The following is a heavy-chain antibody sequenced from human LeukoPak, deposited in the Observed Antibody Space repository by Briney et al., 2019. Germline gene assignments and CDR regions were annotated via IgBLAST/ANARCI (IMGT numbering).Heavy chain of an antibody. CDR2: INSDGSAT. CDR1: GFPFSSYW. CDR3: ASDSPYYGMDV. J-gene: IGHJ6*02. V-gene: IGHV3-74*01. Sequence: GGSLRLSCAASGFPFSSYWMHWVRQVPGKGLLWVSRINSDGSATIYADSVRGRFTISRDNAKNTLYLQMSGLRVEDTAVYHWASDSPYYGMDVWGQGTTVTVSS.